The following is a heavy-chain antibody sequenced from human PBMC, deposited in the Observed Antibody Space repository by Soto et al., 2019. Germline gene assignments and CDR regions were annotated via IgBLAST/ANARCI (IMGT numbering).Heavy chain of an antibody. V-gene: IGHV3-33*01. D-gene: IGHD4-17*01. CDR2: IWYDGSNK. J-gene: IGHJ4*02. Sequence: QVQLVESGGGVVQPGRSLRLSCAASGFTFSSYGMHWVRQAPGKGLEWVAVIWYDGSNKYYADSVKGRFTISRDNSKNTLYLQMKSLRAEDTAVYYCARDGGNNDYGDYSYWGQGTLVTVSS. CDR3: ARDGGNNDYGDYSY. CDR1: GFTFSSYG.